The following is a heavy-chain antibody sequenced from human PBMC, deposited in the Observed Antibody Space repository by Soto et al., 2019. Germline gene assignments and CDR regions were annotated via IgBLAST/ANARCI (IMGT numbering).Heavy chain of an antibody. CDR2: ISPRGDN. D-gene: IGHD3-9*01. CDR3: ARQMRGPIPYFGWLSPVAS. CDR1: GDYITSDDFY. Sequence: QLRLQESGPGLVKPSETLSLTCTVSGDYITSDDFYWGWISRPPGQGLEWIGTISPRGDNFYNPPLESRLTMCRYASKNQFSLRLTCVIASDAAFYFCARQMRGPIPYFGWLSPVASWGQGTLVTVSS. V-gene: IGHV4-39*01. J-gene: IGHJ5*02.